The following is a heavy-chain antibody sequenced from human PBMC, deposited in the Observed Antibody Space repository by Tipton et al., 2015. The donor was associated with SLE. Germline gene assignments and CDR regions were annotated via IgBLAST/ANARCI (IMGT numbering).Heavy chain of an antibody. CDR3: ARQTLYYGSGSYYNGDFDY. Sequence: QLVQSGVEVKKPGESLKISCKGSGYSFTTYWIGWVRQMPGKGLEWMGIIYPGDSDTRYSPSFQGQVTISADKSITTAYLQWSSLKASDTAMYYCARQTLYYGSGSYYNGDFDYWGQGTLVTVSS. D-gene: IGHD3-10*01. CDR1: GYSFTTYW. V-gene: IGHV5-51*01. CDR2: IYPGDSDT. J-gene: IGHJ4*02.